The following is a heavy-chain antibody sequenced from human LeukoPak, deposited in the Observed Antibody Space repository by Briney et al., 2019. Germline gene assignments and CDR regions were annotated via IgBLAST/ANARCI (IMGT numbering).Heavy chain of an antibody. Sequence: SETLSLTCTVSGGSISSYYWSWIRQPPGKGPEWIGYIYYSGSTNYNPSLKSRVTISVDTSKNQFSLKLSSVTAADTAVYYCARAPLRYYYYYMDVWGKGTTVTVSS. CDR1: GGSISSYY. J-gene: IGHJ6*03. CDR3: ARAPLRYYYYYMDV. CDR2: IYYSGST. V-gene: IGHV4-59*01.